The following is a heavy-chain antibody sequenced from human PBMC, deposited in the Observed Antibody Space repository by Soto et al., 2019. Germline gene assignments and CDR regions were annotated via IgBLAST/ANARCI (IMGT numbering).Heavy chain of an antibody. Sequence: GGSLRLSCAVSGFTFSTYAMSWVRQAPGKGLEWVSAISGSGGVTYYVDSVKGRFTISRDNSKNTLYLQINSLRAEDTALYYCAKGRRGIAALDVWGQGTTVTVSS. V-gene: IGHV3-23*01. D-gene: IGHD6-13*01. CDR1: GFTFSTYA. CDR2: ISGSGGVT. CDR3: AKGRRGIAALDV. J-gene: IGHJ6*02.